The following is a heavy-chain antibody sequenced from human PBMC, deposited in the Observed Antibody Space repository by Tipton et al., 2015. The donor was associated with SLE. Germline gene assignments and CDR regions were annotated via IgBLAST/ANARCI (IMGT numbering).Heavy chain of an antibody. J-gene: IGHJ3*02. CDR1: RDTFVNYA. D-gene: IGHD2-2*01. CDR3: AREGSKGSFDI. CDR2: IIPIFETA. Sequence: QSGPEVKRPGSSVKVSCKASRDTFVNYAISWVRQAPGQGPEWMGRIIPIFETANYAQKFQGRVTITADESTSTAYMELSSLRSEDTAVYYCAREGSKGSFDIWGQGTMVTVSS. V-gene: IGHV1-69*15.